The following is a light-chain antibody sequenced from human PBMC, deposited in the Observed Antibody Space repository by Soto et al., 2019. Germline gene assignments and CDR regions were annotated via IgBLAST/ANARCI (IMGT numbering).Light chain of an antibody. CDR3: EAWDGSLHAHV. J-gene: IGLJ1*01. V-gene: IGLV1-44*01. CDR2: DNN. CDR1: SPNVGRHA. Sequence: QSVVTQPPSASGTPWQRVTISCSGSSPNVGRHAVNWYQQLPGTAPKLLIYDNNQRPSGVPDRFSGSKSGTSASLAISGLQSEDEADYYCEAWDGSLHAHVFGTGTKLTVL.